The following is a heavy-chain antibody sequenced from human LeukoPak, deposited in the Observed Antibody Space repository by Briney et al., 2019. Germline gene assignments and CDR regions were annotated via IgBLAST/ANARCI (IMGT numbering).Heavy chain of an antibody. J-gene: IGHJ6*02. Sequence: SGGSLRLSCAASGFTFSSYWMSWVRQAPGKGLEWVANIKQDGSEKYYVDSVKGRFTISRDNAKNSLYLQMNSLRAEDTAVYYCARETGSVLRFLVWLSPDYYYGMDVWGQGTTVTVSS. CDR2: IKQDGSEK. V-gene: IGHV3-7*01. D-gene: IGHD3-3*01. CDR3: ARETGSVLRFLVWLSPDYYYGMDV. CDR1: GFTFSSYW.